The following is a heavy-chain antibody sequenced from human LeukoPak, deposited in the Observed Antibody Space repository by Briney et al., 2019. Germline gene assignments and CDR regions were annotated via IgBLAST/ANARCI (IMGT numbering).Heavy chain of an antibody. CDR3: ARGSKSSAAMMRYNWFDP. D-gene: IGHD2-2*01. CDR2: INHSGST. CDR1: GGSFSGYY. V-gene: IGHV4-34*01. Sequence: SETLSLTCAVYGGSFSGYYRSWIRQPPGKGLEWIGEINHSGSTNYNPSLKSRVTISVDTSKNQFSLKLSSVTAADTAVYYCARGSKSSAAMMRYNWFDPWGQGTLVTVSS. J-gene: IGHJ5*02.